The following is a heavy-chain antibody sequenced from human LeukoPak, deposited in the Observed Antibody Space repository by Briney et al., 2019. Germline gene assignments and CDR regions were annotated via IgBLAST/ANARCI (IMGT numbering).Heavy chain of an antibody. Sequence: ASVKVSCKASGYTFTSYDINWVRQATGQGLEWMGWMNPNSGNTGYAQKFQGRVTMTRNTSISTAYMELSSLRSEDTAVYYCARAQGRDGYILDAFDIWGQGTMVTVSS. D-gene: IGHD5-24*01. CDR2: MNPNSGNT. CDR3: ARAQGRDGYILDAFDI. J-gene: IGHJ3*02. CDR1: GYTFTSYD. V-gene: IGHV1-8*01.